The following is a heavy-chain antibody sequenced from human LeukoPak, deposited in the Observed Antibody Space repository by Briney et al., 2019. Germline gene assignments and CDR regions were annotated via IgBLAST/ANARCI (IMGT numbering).Heavy chain of an antibody. CDR3: ARSITNPNIAVAGTSKKVNWFDP. V-gene: IGHV1-8*01. J-gene: IGHJ5*02. Sequence: GASVEVSCKASGYTFTSYDINWVRQATGQGLEWMGWMNPNSGNTGYAQKFQGRVTMTRNTSISTAYMELSSLRSEDTAVYYCARSITNPNIAVAGTSKKVNWFDPWGQGTLVTVSS. CDR2: MNPNSGNT. D-gene: IGHD6-19*01. CDR1: GYTFTSYD.